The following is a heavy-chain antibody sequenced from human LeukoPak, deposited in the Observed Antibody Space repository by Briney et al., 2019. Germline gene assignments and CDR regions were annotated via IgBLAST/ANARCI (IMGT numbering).Heavy chain of an antibody. D-gene: IGHD6-19*01. CDR2: ISVNGETA. V-gene: IGHV3-23*01. CDR1: GFSVSSFG. CDR3: AQGYSSGWYPY. J-gene: IGHJ4*02. Sequence: PGGSLRLSCAVSGFSVSSFGMSWVRQAPGKGLEWISAISVNGETAYYADSVKGRFIISRDNSKNTLYPQLSSLRAEDTAVYYCAQGYSSGWYPYWGLGSLVSVSS.